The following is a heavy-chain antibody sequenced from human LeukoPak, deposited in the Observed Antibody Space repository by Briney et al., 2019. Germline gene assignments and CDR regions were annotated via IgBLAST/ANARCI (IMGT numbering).Heavy chain of an antibody. CDR1: GGSFSGYY. CDR3: VRGEGNWFDP. Sequence: KPSETLSLTCAVYGGSFSGYYWSWIRQPPGKGLEWIGEINHSGSTNYNPSLKSRVTISVDTSKNQFSLKLSSVTAADTAVYYCVRGEGNWFDPWGQGTLVTVSS. J-gene: IGHJ5*02. V-gene: IGHV4-34*01. CDR2: INHSGST.